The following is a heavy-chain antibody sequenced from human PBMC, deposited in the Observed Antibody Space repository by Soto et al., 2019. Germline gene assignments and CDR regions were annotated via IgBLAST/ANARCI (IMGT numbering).Heavy chain of an antibody. CDR2: INHSGST. J-gene: IGHJ3*02. CDR1: GGSFSGYS. CDR3: ARTRAFDI. Sequence: QVQLQQWGAGLLKPSETLSLTCSVYGGSFSGYSWNWIRQPPGKGLEWVGEINHSGSTSSNPSLNSRVTMSGDMSKNQFSLKLTSVTAADTAVYYCARTRAFDIWGQGTIVTVSS. V-gene: IGHV4-34*01.